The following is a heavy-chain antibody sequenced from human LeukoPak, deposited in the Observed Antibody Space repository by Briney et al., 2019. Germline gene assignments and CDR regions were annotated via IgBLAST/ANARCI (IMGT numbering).Heavy chain of an antibody. Sequence: SETLSLTCTVSGGSISSSSYYWGWIRQPPGKGLEWIGSIYYSGSTNYNPSLKSRVTISVDTSKNQFSLKLSSVTAADTAVYYCAGRDGYNSLGLDYWGQGTLVTVSS. D-gene: IGHD5-24*01. CDR2: IYYSGST. CDR1: GGSISSSSYY. V-gene: IGHV4-39*07. J-gene: IGHJ4*02. CDR3: AGRDGYNSLGLDY.